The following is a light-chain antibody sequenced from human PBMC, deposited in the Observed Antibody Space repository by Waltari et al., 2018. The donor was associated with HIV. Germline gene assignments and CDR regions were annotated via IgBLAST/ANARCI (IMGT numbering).Light chain of an antibody. CDR1: SLRNYY. V-gene: IGLV3-19*01. CDR2: GRN. CDR3: NSRDSSGNLWV. J-gene: IGLJ3*02. Sequence: SSELTQNPAVSVALGQTIRTPCQGASLRNYYANWYQQKPGQAPLLVLSGRNDRLSGIPDRFSGSKSGNTASLTISGVQAEDEADYYCNSRDSSGNLWVFGGGTKLTVL.